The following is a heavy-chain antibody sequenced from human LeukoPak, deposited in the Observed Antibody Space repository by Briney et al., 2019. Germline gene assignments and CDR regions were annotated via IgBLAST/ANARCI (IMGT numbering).Heavy chain of an antibody. J-gene: IGHJ4*02. V-gene: IGHV4-39*07. Sequence: PSETLSLTCTVSGGSISSSSYYWGWLRQPPGTGLERIGSIYYSGSTYYNPSLKSRVTISVDTSKNQFSLKLSSVTAADTAVYYCARDGKKAAFDYWGQGTLVTVSS. CDR1: GGSISSSSYY. D-gene: IGHD4-23*01. CDR3: ARDGKKAAFDY. CDR2: IYYSGST.